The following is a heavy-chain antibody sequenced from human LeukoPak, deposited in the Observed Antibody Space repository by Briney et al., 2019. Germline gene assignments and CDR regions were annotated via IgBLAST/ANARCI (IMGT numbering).Heavy chain of an antibody. CDR2: IIPIFGTA. J-gene: IGHJ4*02. V-gene: IGHV1-69*13. CDR1: GGTFSSYA. CDR3: ARDGDCSGGSCYSGGYY. Sequence: SVKVSCKASGGTFSSYAISWVRQAPGQGLEWMGGIIPIFGTANYVQKFQGRVTITADESTSTAYMELSSLRSEDTAVYYCARDGDCSGGSCYSGGYYWGQGTLVTVSS. D-gene: IGHD2-15*01.